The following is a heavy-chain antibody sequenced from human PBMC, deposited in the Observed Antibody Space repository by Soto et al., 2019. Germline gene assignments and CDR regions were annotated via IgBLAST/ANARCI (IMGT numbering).Heavy chain of an antibody. Sequence: PGVSLRLSYTASGFNFSSYAMHWVRQAPGRGLEWVAVISYDGSNKYYADSVKGRFTISRDNSKNTLYLQMNSLRAEDTAVYYCARDAPPPHYDFWSGYYFRGGNWFDPWGQGTLVT. J-gene: IGHJ5*02. D-gene: IGHD3-3*01. CDR3: ARDAPPPHYDFWSGYYFRGGNWFDP. V-gene: IGHV3-30-3*01. CDR1: GFNFSSYA. CDR2: ISYDGSNK.